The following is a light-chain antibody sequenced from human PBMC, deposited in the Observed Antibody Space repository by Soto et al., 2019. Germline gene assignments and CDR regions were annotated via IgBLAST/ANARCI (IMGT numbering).Light chain of an antibody. V-gene: IGLV2-14*03. Sequence: QSVLTQPASVSGSPGQLITISCTGTSSDVGAYQYVSWYQQHPGKAPKLMIYDVSNRPSGVSNRFSGSKSGNTASLTISGLQAEDEADYYCSSYTSSSSYVFGTGTKVTVL. CDR2: DVS. CDR3: SSYTSSSSYV. CDR1: SSDVGAYQY. J-gene: IGLJ1*01.